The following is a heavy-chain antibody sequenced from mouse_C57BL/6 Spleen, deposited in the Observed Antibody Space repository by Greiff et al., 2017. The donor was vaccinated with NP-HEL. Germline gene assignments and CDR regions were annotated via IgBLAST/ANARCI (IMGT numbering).Heavy chain of an antibody. CDR3: ARSVIYYGNPYAMDY. Sequence: QVQLKQSGPELVKPGASVTISCKASGYAFSSSWMNWVKQRPGKGLEWIGRIYPGDGDTNYNGKFKGKATLPADKSSSTAYMQLSSLTSDDSAFYFCARSVIYYGNPYAMDYWGQGTSVTVSS. J-gene: IGHJ4*01. CDR2: IYPGDGDT. V-gene: IGHV1-82*01. D-gene: IGHD2-1*01. CDR1: GYAFSSSW.